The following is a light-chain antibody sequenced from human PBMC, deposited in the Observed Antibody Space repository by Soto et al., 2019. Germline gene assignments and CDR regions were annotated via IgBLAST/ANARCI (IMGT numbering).Light chain of an antibody. CDR1: QSVSSSY. CDR3: QHYDSLPIT. Sequence: EILMTQSHTTLSVSPGERATLSCRAGQSVSSSYLAWYQQKPGQPPRLLIYGASSRAAGIPDRFSGSGSGTDFTLTISRLEPEDFAVFYCQHYDSLPITFGQVTLLEIK. J-gene: IGKJ5*01. CDR2: GAS. V-gene: IGKV3-20*01.